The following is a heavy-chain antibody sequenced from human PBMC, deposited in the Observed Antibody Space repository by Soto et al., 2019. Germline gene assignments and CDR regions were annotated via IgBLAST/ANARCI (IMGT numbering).Heavy chain of an antibody. V-gene: IGHV3-74*01. D-gene: IGHD1-26*01. Sequence: EVQLVESGGGVVQPGGSLRLACTAYGFTFHTHWMHWVRQAPGKGLVWVSRIYFDGITTNYADSVKGRLTVSRDNAKKKVYLHVNTLRDEDTAVCYCARGGAMGVDYWGPGTLVTNSS. CDR2: IYFDGITT. J-gene: IGHJ4*02. CDR1: GFTFHTHW. CDR3: ARGGAMGVDY.